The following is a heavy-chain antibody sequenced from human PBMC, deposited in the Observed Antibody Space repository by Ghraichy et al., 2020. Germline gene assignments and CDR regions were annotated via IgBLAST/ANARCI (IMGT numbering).Heavy chain of an antibody. D-gene: IGHD4-17*01. J-gene: IGHJ4*02. CDR3: AKRRGDYEGCFDY. CDR2: VSGSGDST. CDR1: GFTFSSYT. V-gene: IGHV3-23*01. Sequence: LSLTCAASGFTFSSYTMTWVRQAPGKGLEWVSHVSGSGDSTHYADSVKGRFTISRDNSKNMLYLQMNSLRAEDTALYYCAKRRGDYEGCFDYWGQGTQVTVSS.